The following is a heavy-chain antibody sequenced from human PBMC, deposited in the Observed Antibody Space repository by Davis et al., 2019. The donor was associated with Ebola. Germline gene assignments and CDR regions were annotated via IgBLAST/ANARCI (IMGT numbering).Heavy chain of an antibody. CDR2: INPSGGST. J-gene: IGHJ6*02. Sequence: ASVKVSCKASGYTFTSYYMHWVRQAPGQGLEWMGIINPSGGSTSYAQKFQGRVTITADKSTSTAYMELSSLRSEDTAVYYCATDPSGYGMDVWGQGTTVTVSS. D-gene: IGHD3-10*01. CDR1: GYTFTSYY. V-gene: IGHV1-46*01. CDR3: ATDPSGYGMDV.